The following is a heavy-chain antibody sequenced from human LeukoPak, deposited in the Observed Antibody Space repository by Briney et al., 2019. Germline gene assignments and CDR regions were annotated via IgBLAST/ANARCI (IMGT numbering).Heavy chain of an antibody. CDR3: ATDLDSSSPPLG. CDR1: GGTFSSYA. Sequence: ASVKVSCKASGGTFSSYAISWVRQAPGQGLEWMGGIIPIFGTANYAQKFQGRVTITADESTSTAYMELSSLRSEDTAVYYCATDLDSSSPPLGWGQGTLVTVSS. CDR2: IIPIFGTA. V-gene: IGHV1-69*13. D-gene: IGHD6-6*01. J-gene: IGHJ4*02.